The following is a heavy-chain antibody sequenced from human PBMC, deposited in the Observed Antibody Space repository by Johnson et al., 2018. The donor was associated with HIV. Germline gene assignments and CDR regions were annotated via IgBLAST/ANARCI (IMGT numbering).Heavy chain of an antibody. Sequence: QVQLVESGGGLIQPGGSLRLSCAASGFTFSSYAMSWVRQAPGKGLEWVAVISYDGRNKYYADSVKGRFTISRDNSKNTLYLQMNSLRAEDTAVYYCARPAGDFWSGYYDAFEIWGQGTMVTVSS. CDR1: GFTFSSYA. J-gene: IGHJ3*02. D-gene: IGHD3-3*01. V-gene: IGHV3-30-3*01. CDR3: ARPAGDFWSGYYDAFEI. CDR2: ISYDGRNK.